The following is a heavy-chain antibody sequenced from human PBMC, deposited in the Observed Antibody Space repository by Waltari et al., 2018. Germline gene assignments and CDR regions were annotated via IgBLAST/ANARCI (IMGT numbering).Heavy chain of an antibody. J-gene: IGHJ4*02. V-gene: IGHV3-33*01. D-gene: IGHD3-22*01. CDR2: IWYDGSKK. Sequence: QVQLVESGGGVVQPGRSPRLSCAASGFTFSSYGMHWVRQAPGKGLEWVAVIWYDGSKKYYADSVKGRFTISRDNSKNTLYLQMNSLRAEDTAVYYCARGVYYYDSSGTIDYWGQGTLVTVSS. CDR3: ARGVYYYDSSGTIDY. CDR1: GFTFSSYG.